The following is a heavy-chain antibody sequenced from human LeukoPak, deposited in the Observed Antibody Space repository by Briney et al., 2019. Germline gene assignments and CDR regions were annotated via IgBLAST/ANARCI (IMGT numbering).Heavy chain of an antibody. CDR2: ISDSGST. Sequence: PSETLSLTCTVSGGSMNNYYWSWIRQAPGKGWEWIGYISDSGSTNYNPSLGSRVTISVDTSKNQFSLKLTSVTAADTAPYYCARYDYGDCWFDPWGQGTLVTVSS. J-gene: IGHJ5*02. CDR3: ARYDYGDCWFDP. D-gene: IGHD4-17*01. CDR1: GGSMNNYY. V-gene: IGHV4-59*01.